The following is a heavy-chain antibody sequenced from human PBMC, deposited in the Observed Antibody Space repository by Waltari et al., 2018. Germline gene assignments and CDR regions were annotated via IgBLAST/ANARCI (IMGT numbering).Heavy chain of an antibody. V-gene: IGHV4-4*07. CDR1: GVSISSHF. J-gene: IGHJ3*01. Sequence: QVQLQESGPGLVKPSETLSLTCTVSGVSISSHFWTWIRQPAGKGLEWVGRIRTSGVTDYSPSLKSRVTMSVDTSKNQVSLRLSSVTAADTAVYYCARNQNGAFDVWGQGTRVTVSS. CDR2: IRTSGVT. CDR3: ARNQNGAFDV. D-gene: IGHD2-2*01.